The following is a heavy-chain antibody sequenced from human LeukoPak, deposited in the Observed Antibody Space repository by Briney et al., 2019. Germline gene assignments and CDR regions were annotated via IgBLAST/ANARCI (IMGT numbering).Heavy chain of an antibody. CDR2: INHSGST. CDR1: GGSFSGYY. J-gene: IGHJ5*02. Sequence: PSETLPLTCAVYGGSFSGYYWSWIRQPPGKGLEWIGEINHSGSTNYNPSLKSRVTISVDTSKNQFSLKLSSVTAADTAVYYCARRANYYDTSGYYNLYNWFDPWGQGTLVTVSS. D-gene: IGHD3-22*01. V-gene: IGHV4-34*01. CDR3: ARRANYYDTSGYYNLYNWFDP.